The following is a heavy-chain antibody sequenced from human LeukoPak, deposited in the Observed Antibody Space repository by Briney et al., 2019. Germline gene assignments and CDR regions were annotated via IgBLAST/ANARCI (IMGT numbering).Heavy chain of an antibody. CDR3: ARGEVAGTYYYYYYGMDV. CDR2: IYYSGST. CDR1: GGSISSYY. D-gene: IGHD6-19*01. V-gene: IGHV4-59*01. Sequence: SETLSLTCTVSGGSISSYYWSWIRQPPGKGLEWIGYIYYSGSTNYNPSLKSRVTISVDTSKNQFPLKLSSVTAADTAVYYCARGEVAGTYYYYYYGMDVWGQGTTVTVSS. J-gene: IGHJ6*02.